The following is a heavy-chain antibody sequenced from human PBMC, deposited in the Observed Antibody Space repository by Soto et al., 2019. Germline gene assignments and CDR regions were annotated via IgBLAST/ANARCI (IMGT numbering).Heavy chain of an antibody. Sequence: PSQTLSLTCAISGDSVSSNSAAWNWIRQSPSRGLKWLGRTYYRSKWYNDYAVSVKSRITINPDTSKNQFSLQLNSVTPEDTAVYYCARDRRWMLELRRYYGMDVWGQGTTVTVSS. CDR3: ARDRRWMLELRRYYGMDV. CDR2: TYYRSKWYN. D-gene: IGHD1-7*01. J-gene: IGHJ6*02. V-gene: IGHV6-1*01. CDR1: GDSVSSNSAA.